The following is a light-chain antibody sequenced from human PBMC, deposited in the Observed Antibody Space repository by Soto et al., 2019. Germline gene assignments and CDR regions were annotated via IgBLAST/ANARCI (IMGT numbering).Light chain of an antibody. Sequence: DIQMTQSPSTLSASVGDRVTITCRARQSISSWLAWYQQKPGKAPKLLIYKASSLESGVPSRFSGSGSGTEFTLTFSSLQPDDFATYYCQQYNSYSWTFGQGTKLDIK. CDR3: QQYNSYSWT. CDR2: KAS. V-gene: IGKV1-5*03. CDR1: QSISSW. J-gene: IGKJ1*01.